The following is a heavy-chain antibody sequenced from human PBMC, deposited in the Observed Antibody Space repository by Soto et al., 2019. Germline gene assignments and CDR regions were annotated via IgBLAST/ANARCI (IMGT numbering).Heavy chain of an antibody. CDR3: ATDGFNKPGYYYGMGV. CDR2: IWSDASNK. D-gene: IGHD6-25*01. V-gene: IGHV3-33*03. Sequence: QVRLVESGGGVVQPGGSLILSCAASGFSFSNHGMHWVRQAPGKGLEWVAAIWSDASNKYYADSGKGRFTISRDNSKNTLYLQMNTLRAEDTAVYYCATDGFNKPGYYYGMGVWGQGTTVTVSS. J-gene: IGHJ6*02. CDR1: GFSFSNHG.